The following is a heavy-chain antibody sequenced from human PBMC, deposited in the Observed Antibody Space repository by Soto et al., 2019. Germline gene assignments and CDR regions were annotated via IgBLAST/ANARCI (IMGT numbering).Heavy chain of an antibody. V-gene: IGHV1-3*01. Sequence: ASVKVSCQASGYTLPSYAIHWGRQAPGQRLEWMGRISAGNGNIKYSQKFQGRVTITRDTSASTAYMELSSLRSEDTAVYYCARVRYSDYDFHYWGQGTLVTVSS. J-gene: IGHJ4*02. CDR1: GYTLPSYA. CDR2: ISAGNGNI. CDR3: ARVRYSDYDFHY. D-gene: IGHD5-12*01.